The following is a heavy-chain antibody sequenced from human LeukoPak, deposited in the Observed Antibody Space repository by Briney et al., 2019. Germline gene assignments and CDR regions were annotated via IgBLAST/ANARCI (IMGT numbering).Heavy chain of an antibody. V-gene: IGHV4-59*01. CDR1: GGSISSYY. Sequence: SETLSLTCTVSGGSISSYYWRWIRQPPGKGLEWIGYIYYSGSTNYNPSLKSRVTISVDTSKNQFSLKLSSVTAADTAVYDCASQMIGSWDAFDIWGQGTMVTVSS. J-gene: IGHJ3*02. CDR2: IYYSGST. CDR3: ASQMIGSWDAFDI. D-gene: IGHD3-10*01.